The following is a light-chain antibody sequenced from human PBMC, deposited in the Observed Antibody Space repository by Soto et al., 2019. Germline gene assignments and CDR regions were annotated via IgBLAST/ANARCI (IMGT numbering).Light chain of an antibody. CDR3: QXANSFPIT. J-gene: IGKJ5*01. V-gene: IGKV1-39*01. CDR2: AES. CDR1: QSISSY. Sequence: DIQMTQSPSSLSASVGDRVTITCRASQSISSYLNWYQQKPGKAPKILIYAESSLQSGVPSRFSGSGSGTDLNLTISSLQPEDFATYYCQXANSFPITCGQGTRLEIK.